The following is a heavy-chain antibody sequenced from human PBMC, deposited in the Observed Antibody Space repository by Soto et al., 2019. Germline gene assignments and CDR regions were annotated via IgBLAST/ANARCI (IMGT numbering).Heavy chain of an antibody. CDR1: GYTFTIYA. V-gene: IGHV1-3*01. Sequence: ASVKVSCKASGYTFTIYAMHWMRQAPGQRFEWMGWINAGNGNTKYSQKFQGRVTITRDTSASTAYMELSSLRSGDTAVYYCARVKYSYGSGAYDYWGQGTLVTVSS. CDR2: INAGNGNT. CDR3: ARVKYSYGSGAYDY. J-gene: IGHJ4*02. D-gene: IGHD5-18*01.